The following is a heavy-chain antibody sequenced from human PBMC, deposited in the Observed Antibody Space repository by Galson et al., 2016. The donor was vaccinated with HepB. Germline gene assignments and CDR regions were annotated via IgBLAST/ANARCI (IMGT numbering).Heavy chain of an antibody. CDR1: GGSFTSYS. D-gene: IGHD3-10*01. CDR3: ARGRRRFRELLNYYFYGMDV. Sequence: SETLSLTCGVSGGSFTSYSWTWIRQSPGKGLEWIGEIYHNGNTNYNPSLKSRVTISVDASKDHFSLKISSVTAADTAVYYCARGRRRFRELLNYYFYGMDVWGKGTTVTVPS. V-gene: IGHV4-34*01. CDR2: IYHNGNT. J-gene: IGHJ6*04.